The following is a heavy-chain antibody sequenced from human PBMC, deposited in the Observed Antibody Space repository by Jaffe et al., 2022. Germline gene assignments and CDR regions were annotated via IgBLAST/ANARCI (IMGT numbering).Heavy chain of an antibody. CDR1: GFTFSNAW. Sequence: EVQLVESGGGLVKPGGSLRLSCAASGFTFSNAWMSWVRQAPGKGLEWVGRIKSKTDGGTTDYAAPVKGRFTISRDDSKNTLYLQMNSLKTEDTAVYYCTTEHAMVQGRKLGDAFDIWGQGTMVTVSS. V-gene: IGHV3-15*01. CDR2: IKSKTDGGTT. D-gene: IGHD3-10*01. J-gene: IGHJ3*02. CDR3: TTEHAMVQGRKLGDAFDI.